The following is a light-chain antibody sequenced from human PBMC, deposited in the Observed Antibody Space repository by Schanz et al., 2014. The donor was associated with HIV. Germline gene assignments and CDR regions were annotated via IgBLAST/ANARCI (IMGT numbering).Light chain of an antibody. Sequence: QSALTQPASVSGSPGQSITISCTGTTSDVGRYDLVSWYQQHPGKAPKLMIYEVSKRPSGVSNRFSGSKSGSTASLTISGLQAEDEADYYCAAWDDSLNGWVFGGGTKLTVL. CDR2: EVS. J-gene: IGLJ3*02. CDR3: AAWDDSLNGWV. V-gene: IGLV2-14*02. CDR1: TSDVGRYDL.